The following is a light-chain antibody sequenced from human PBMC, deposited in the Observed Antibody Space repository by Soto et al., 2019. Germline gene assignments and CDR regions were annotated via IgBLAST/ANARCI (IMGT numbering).Light chain of an antibody. CDR2: RNN. CDR3: VGWDTSLSGHWV. J-gene: IGLJ3*02. CDR1: SSNIGNDY. Sequence: QSVLTQPPSASGTPGQRVTISCSGSSSNIGNDYVHWYQQFPGMAPKLLIYRNNQRPSGVPDRFSGSKSGTSASLAISGLRSEDEADYYCVGWDTSLSGHWVFGGGTKLTVL. V-gene: IGLV1-47*01.